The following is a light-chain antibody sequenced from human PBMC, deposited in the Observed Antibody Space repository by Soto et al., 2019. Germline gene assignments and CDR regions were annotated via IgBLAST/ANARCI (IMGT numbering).Light chain of an antibody. J-gene: IGLJ2*01. Sequence: QSVLTQPPSVSAAPGQKVTISCSGSSPNIGNNYVSWYQHLPGTAPKLLIYDNNKRPSGIPDRFSGSKSGTSATLGITGLQTGDEADYYCGTWDSSLSAGWGVFGGGTKLTVL. V-gene: IGLV1-51*01. CDR3: GTWDSSLSAGWGV. CDR2: DNN. CDR1: SPNIGNNY.